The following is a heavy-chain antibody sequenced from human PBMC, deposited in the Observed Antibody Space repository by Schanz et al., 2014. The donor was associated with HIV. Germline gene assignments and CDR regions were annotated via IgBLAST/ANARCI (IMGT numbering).Heavy chain of an antibody. CDR1: GFTFSNYA. Sequence: QVQLVESGGGVVQPGRSLRLSCAASGFTFSNYAMSWVRQAPGKGLEWVALIPYDGNNDFYADSVKGRFTISRDNSKNTLYLQMTTLRTEDTAVYYCAKPEYDSSGNSQSHFDYWGQGTLVTVSS. CDR2: IPYDGNND. V-gene: IGHV3-30*18. CDR3: AKPEYDSSGNSQSHFDY. J-gene: IGHJ4*02. D-gene: IGHD3-22*01.